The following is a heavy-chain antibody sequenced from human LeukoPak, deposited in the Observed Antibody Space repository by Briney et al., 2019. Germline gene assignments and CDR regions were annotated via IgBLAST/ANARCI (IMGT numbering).Heavy chain of an antibody. Sequence: GGSLRLSCAASGFTFSSYEMNWVRQAPGKGLEWVSYISSSGSTIHYADSVKGRFTISRDNAKNSLYLQMNSLRSEDTAVYYCARESGTGFGELLKPEFDYWGQGTLVTVSS. V-gene: IGHV3-48*03. CDR3: ARESGTGFGELLKPEFDY. J-gene: IGHJ4*02. CDR2: ISSSGSTI. CDR1: GFTFSSYE. D-gene: IGHD3-10*01.